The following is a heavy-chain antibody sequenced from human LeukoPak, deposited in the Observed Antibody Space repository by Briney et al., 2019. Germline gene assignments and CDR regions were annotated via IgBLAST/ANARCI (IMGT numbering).Heavy chain of an antibody. CDR1: GFTFSSYW. CDR3: ARVGYVAAFDI. Sequence: PGGSLRLSCAASGFTFSSYWMHWVRPAPGKGLEWVSYISSSGSTIYYADSVKGRFTISRDNAKNSLYLQMNSLRAGDTAVYYCARVGYVAAFDIWGQGTMVTVSS. D-gene: IGHD5-12*01. J-gene: IGHJ3*02. CDR2: ISSSGSTI. V-gene: IGHV3-48*04.